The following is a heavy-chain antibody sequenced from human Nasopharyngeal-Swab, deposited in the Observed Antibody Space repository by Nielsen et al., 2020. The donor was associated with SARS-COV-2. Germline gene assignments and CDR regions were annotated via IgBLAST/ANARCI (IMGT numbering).Heavy chain of an antibody. D-gene: IGHD3-3*01. CDR2: IYYSGST. J-gene: IGHJ6*02. Sequence: SETLSLTCTVSGGSISSGGYYWSWIRQHPGKGLEWTGYIYYSGSTYYNPSLKSRVTISVDTSKNQFSLKLSSVTAADTAVYYCARGHSTITIFGVVIRSGMDVWGQGTTVTVSS. CDR1: GGSISSGGYY. V-gene: IGHV4-31*03. CDR3: ARGHSTITIFGVVIRSGMDV.